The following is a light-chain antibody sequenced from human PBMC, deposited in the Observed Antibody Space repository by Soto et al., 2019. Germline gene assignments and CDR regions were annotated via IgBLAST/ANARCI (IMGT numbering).Light chain of an antibody. CDR2: DVS. Sequence: QSALTQPASVSGSPGQSITISCTGTSSDVGGYNYVSWYQHHPGKPPKLMLNDVSNRHSGVSNRFPGSNSGNTASLSISRLRPQAEDDSYCSSYTSSSSVVFGGGTKLTVL. CDR1: SSDVGGYNY. V-gene: IGLV2-14*03. CDR3: SSYTSSSSVV. J-gene: IGLJ2*01.